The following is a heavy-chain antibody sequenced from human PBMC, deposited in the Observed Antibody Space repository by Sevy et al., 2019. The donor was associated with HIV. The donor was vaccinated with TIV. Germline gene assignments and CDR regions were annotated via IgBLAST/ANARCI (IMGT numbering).Heavy chain of an antibody. J-gene: IGHJ4*02. CDR1: GFTFSSFG. V-gene: IGHV3-33*01. CDR2: IWYDGSQK. D-gene: IGHD3-16*02. Sequence: GGSLRLSCVASGFTFSSFGMHWVRQAPGKGLEWLGVIWYDGSQKNYGDSAKGRFTISRDNSRHTGYLQMKSLRVDDTAVYYCAGESVEGSYRLFYFDYWGQGALVTVSS. CDR3: AGESVEGSYRLFYFDY.